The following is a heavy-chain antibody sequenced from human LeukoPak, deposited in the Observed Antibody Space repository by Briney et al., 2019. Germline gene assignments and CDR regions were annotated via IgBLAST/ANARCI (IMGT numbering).Heavy chain of an antibody. J-gene: IGHJ1*01. CDR2: INWNGGST. D-gene: IGHD6-13*01. V-gene: IGHV3-20*04. CDR1: GFTFDDYA. Sequence: GGSLRLSCAASGFTFDDYAMSWVRQAPGKGLEWVSGINWNGGSTGHADSVKGRFTISRDNAKNSLYLQMKSLRAEDTALYYCARTGYSSSWYNGDWWGQGTLVTVSS. CDR3: ARTGYSSSWYNGDW.